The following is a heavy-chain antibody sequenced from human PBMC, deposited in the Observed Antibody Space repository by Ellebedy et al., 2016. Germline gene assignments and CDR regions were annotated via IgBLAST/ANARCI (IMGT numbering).Heavy chain of an antibody. CDR3: AKDRYYDSSGYYIFDY. J-gene: IGHJ4*02. CDR2: ISWNSGSI. D-gene: IGHD3-22*01. CDR1: GFTFDDYA. V-gene: IGHV3-9*01. Sequence: SLKISCAASGFTFDDYAMHWVRQAPGKGLEWVSGISWNSGSIGYADSVKGRFTISRDNAKNSLYLQMNSLRAEDTALYYCAKDRYYDSSGYYIFDYWGQGTLVTVSS.